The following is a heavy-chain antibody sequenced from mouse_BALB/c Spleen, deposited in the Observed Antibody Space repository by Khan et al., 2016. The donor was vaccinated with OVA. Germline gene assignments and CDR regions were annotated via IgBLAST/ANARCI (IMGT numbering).Heavy chain of an antibody. CDR2: SNPSTGYT. V-gene: IGHV1-7*01. CDR3: AASIPLYYSMDY. CDR1: GYTFTSYW. Sequence: QVQLQQSGAELAKPGASVKMSCKASGYTFTSYWMHWVKQRPGQGLEWIGYSNPSTGYTEYNQKFKDKATLTTDKSSSTAYMQLSSLTSEDSAVYSCAASIPLYYSMDYWGQGTSVTVSS. J-gene: IGHJ4*01. D-gene: IGHD6-1*01.